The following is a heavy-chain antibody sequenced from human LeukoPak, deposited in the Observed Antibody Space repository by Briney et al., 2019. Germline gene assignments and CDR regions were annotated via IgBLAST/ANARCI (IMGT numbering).Heavy chain of an antibody. V-gene: IGHV3-30*18. CDR1: GFTFSDYG. D-gene: IGHD2-21*01. CDR3: AKDDSNLWHYFDY. CDR2: ISYDGSNK. J-gene: IGHJ4*02. Sequence: GRSLRLSCAASGFTFSDYGIHWVRQAPGKGLEWVTVISYDGSNKYYADSVKGRFTISRDNSKNTLYLQMNSLRAEDTAIYYCAKDDSNLWHYFDYWGQGTLVTVSS.